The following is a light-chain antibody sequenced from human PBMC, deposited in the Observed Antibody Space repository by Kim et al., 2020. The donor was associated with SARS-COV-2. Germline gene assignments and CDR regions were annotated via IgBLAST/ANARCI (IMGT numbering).Light chain of an antibody. J-gene: IGKJ1*01. Sequence: AAVVGSVAITCRASQGSSNYLAWYQHKPGEVPKLLIFAASTVHSGVPSRFSGGGSGTDVTLTISSLQPEDVATYYCHMYNNAPWTFGQETKVDIK. CDR3: HMYNNAPWT. CDR2: AAS. V-gene: IGKV1-27*01. CDR1: QGSSNY.